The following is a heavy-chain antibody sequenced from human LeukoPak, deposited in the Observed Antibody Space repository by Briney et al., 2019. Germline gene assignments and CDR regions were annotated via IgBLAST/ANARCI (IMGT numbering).Heavy chain of an antibody. D-gene: IGHD5-18*01. CDR3: AREAYSHGYLASPFDP. V-gene: IGHV3-11*01. CDR1: GFTFSDYY. J-gene: IGHJ5*02. CDR2: ISSSGRTI. Sequence: GGSLRLSCAASGFTFSDYYMSWIRQAPGKGLEWLCYISSSGRTIYYADSVKGRSTVSRDNAKNSLYLQMSSLAVEDTAIYYCAREAYSHGYLASPFDPWGRGTLVTVSS.